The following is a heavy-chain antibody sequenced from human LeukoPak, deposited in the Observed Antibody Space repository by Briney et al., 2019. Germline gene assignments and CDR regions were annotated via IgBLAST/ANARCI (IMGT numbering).Heavy chain of an antibody. V-gene: IGHV4-4*07. Sequence: PSETLSLTCTVSGGSFSSYYWSWIRQPAGKGLGWIGRIYRTGTTNYNPSLMSRFTMSVATSKNQFSLNLNSLTAADTAVYYCARDTGWNYPFDFWGQGIPVTVSP. J-gene: IGHJ4*02. CDR2: IYRTGTT. CDR1: GGSFSSYY. D-gene: IGHD1-7*01. CDR3: ARDTGWNYPFDF.